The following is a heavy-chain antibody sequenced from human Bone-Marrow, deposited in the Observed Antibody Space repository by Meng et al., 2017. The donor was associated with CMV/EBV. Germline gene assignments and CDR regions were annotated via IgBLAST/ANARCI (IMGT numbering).Heavy chain of an antibody. CDR2: INHSGST. J-gene: IGHJ4*02. CDR1: GGSFSGYY. Sequence: SQTLSLTCAVYGGSFSGYYWSWIRQPPGKGLEWIGKINHSGSTNYNPSLKSRVTISVDTSKNQFSLKLSSVTAADTAVYYCARLPSRYYYDSSGYYRSSYWGQGTLVTVSS. CDR3: ARLPSRYYYDSSGYYRSSY. V-gene: IGHV4-34*01. D-gene: IGHD3-22*01.